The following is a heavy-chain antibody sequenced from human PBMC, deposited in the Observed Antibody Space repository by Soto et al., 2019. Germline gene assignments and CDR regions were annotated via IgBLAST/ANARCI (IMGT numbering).Heavy chain of an antibody. CDR2: IHYSGSA. D-gene: IGHD6-19*01. CDR1: VIYIIVYY. Sequence: SATXSLTCTFSVIYIIVYYFTWVRHSPERGLEWIGYIHYSGSANYNPSLNSRLTMSVDRSKSQFSMKLASVTAEDTAVYYCARGVGGSGINWLEPWGQGTLVTVYS. CDR3: ARGVGGSGINWLEP. J-gene: IGHJ5*02. V-gene: IGHV4-59*12.